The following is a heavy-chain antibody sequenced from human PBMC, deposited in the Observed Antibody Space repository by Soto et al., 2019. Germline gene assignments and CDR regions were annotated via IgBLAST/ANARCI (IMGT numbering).Heavy chain of an antibody. V-gene: IGHV3-23*01. CDR2: ISGGGSNT. CDR3: AKDSNKYSSSLRGRYFDY. Sequence: EVSLRLSCAASGFPFSSYVMAWVRQAPGKGLEWVSGISGGGSNTFYADSVKGRFTISRDNSKNTLLLQMNSLGAEDTAVYYCAKDSNKYSSSLRGRYFDYWGQGIGVTVSS. J-gene: IGHJ4*02. CDR1: GFPFSSYV. D-gene: IGHD4-4*01.